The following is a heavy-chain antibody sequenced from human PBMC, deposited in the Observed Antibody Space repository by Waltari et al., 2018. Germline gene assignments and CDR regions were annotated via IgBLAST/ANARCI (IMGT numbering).Heavy chain of an antibody. CDR3: ARGIVVVPAASPGMDV. V-gene: IGHV3-49*05. Sequence: VQLQESGPGLVKPSETLSLTCAVSGYSISSGYYWGWIRQPPGKGLEWVGFIRSKTYGGTTEYAASVKGRFTISRDDSKSIAYLQMNSLKTEDTAVYYCARGIVVVPAASPGMDVWGQGTTVTVSS. D-gene: IGHD2-2*01. CDR2: IRSKTYGGTT. CDR1: GYSISSGYY. J-gene: IGHJ6*02.